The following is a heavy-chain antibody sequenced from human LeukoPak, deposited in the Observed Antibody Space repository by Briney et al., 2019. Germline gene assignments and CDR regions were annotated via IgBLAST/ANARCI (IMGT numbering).Heavy chain of an antibody. CDR2: INPNSGGT. CDR3: AKEGEGFDP. V-gene: IGHV1-2*02. CDR1: GYPFTDYY. Sequence: GASVKVSCKASGYPFTDYYMRWVRQAPGQGLEWMGWINPNSGGTNYALKFQGRVTMTRDTSISTAYMELSRLRSDDTAVYYCAKEGEGFDPWGQGTLVTVSS. J-gene: IGHJ5*02. D-gene: IGHD3-16*01.